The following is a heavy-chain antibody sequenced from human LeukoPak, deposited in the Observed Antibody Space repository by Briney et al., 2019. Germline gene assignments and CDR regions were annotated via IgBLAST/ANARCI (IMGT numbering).Heavy chain of an antibody. CDR3: AKRPGYNSGTFDS. Sequence: TGGSLRLSCAASGFTFSSYAMSWVRQAPGKGLEWVSAISVSGGSTYYADSLKGRFTISRDNSNNTLFLQMNSLRAEDTAVYYCAKRPGYNSGTFDSWGRGTLVTVSS. J-gene: IGHJ5*01. CDR2: ISVSGGST. D-gene: IGHD6-19*01. CDR1: GFTFSSYA. V-gene: IGHV3-23*01.